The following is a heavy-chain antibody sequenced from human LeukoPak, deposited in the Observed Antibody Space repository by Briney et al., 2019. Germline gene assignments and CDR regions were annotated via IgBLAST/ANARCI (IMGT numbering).Heavy chain of an antibody. CDR3: SRGSGISYGGIDY. J-gene: IGHJ4*02. V-gene: IGHV1-2*02. D-gene: IGHD5-18*01. CDR1: GYTFTGYY. Sequence: ASVTVSCKASGYTFTGYYLHWVRQAPGQGLEWMGWIYPKSGDTHYAQKFLGRVTLTRDTSTTIVYMELKWLTSDDTAVYYCSRGSGISYGGIDYWGQGTLVTVSS. CDR2: IYPKSGDT.